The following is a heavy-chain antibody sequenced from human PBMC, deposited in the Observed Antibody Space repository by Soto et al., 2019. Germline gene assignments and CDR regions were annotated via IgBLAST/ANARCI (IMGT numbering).Heavy chain of an antibody. J-gene: IGHJ4*02. CDR2: SRSKANSYAT. CDR1: GFTFSGSA. V-gene: IGHV3-73*01. D-gene: IGHD7-27*01. CDR3: TRHSTSGDRDNGDY. Sequence: GGSLRLSCAASGFTFSGSAMHWVRQASGKGLEWVGRSRSKANSYATAYAASVKGRFTISSDDSKNTAYLQMNSLKTEDTAVYYCTRHSTSGDRDNGDYWGQGTLVTVSS.